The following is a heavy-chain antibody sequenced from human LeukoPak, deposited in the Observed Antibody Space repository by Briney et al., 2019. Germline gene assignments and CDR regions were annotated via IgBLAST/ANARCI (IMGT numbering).Heavy chain of an antibody. CDR3: ARDKGTSYLSSFDY. CDR1: GFTVSSNS. CDR2: ISSGGNT. Sequence: GGSLRLSCKVSGFTVSSNSWSWVRQAPGKGLEWVSFISSGGNTDHSDSVKGRFTISRDNSKNTLYLQMNSLRAADTAVYYCARDKGTSYLSSFDYWGQGTLVTVSS. J-gene: IGHJ4*02. V-gene: IGHV3-53*05. D-gene: IGHD6-6*01.